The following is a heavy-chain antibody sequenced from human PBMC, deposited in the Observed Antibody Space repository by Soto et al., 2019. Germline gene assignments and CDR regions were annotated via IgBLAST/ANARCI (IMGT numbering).Heavy chain of an antibody. Sequence: TLSLTCTVSGGSISRGGYYWSWIRQHPGKGLEWIGYIYYSGSTYYNPSLKSRVTISVDTSKNQFSLKLSSVTAADTAVYYCARVGAAAVPSFDYWGQGTLVTVST. J-gene: IGHJ4*02. V-gene: IGHV4-31*03. D-gene: IGHD6-13*01. CDR1: GGSISRGGYY. CDR2: IYYSGST. CDR3: ARVGAAAVPSFDY.